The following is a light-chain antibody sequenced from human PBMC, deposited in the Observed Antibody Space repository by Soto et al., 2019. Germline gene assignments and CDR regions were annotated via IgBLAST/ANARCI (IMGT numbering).Light chain of an antibody. CDR2: DIY. Sequence: EIVMTQSPATLSVSPGERATLSCRASQSVSSNLAWYQQKPGQAHRVLIYDIYTRATGIQTRFSGSGSGTEFTLTIRSLQSEDFAVYYCKQYNSWPLTFGGGTKVDIK. CDR1: QSVSSN. CDR3: KQYNSWPLT. V-gene: IGKV3D-15*01. J-gene: IGKJ4*01.